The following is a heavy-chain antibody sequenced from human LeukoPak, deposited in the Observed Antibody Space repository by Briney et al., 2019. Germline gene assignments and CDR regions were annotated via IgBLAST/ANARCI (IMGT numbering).Heavy chain of an antibody. CDR3: ARKRCTGDCYLFDP. CDR1: GYTFSTYG. J-gene: IGHJ5*02. D-gene: IGHD2-21*02. Sequence: ASVKVSCKASGYTFSTYGLMWVRQAPGQGLEWTGWINTNNGNTNYAQKFQGRVTMTTDTSTSTGYMELGSLRSDDTAVYYCARKRCTGDCYLFDPWGQGTLVTVSS. V-gene: IGHV1-18*01. CDR2: INTNNGNT.